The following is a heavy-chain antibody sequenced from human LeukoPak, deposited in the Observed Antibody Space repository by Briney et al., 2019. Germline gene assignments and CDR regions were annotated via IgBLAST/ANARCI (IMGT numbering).Heavy chain of an antibody. CDR2: VDPEDGET. CDR3: GTIPVVVATKKYYYYYYMDV. Sequence: ASVKLSSKASGYTFTDYYMHWVQQAPGKGLEWMGRVDPEDGETIYAEKFQGRVTITADTSTDTAYMELSSLRSEDTAVYYCGTIPVVVATKKYYYYYYMDVWGNGTTVTVSS. CDR1: GYTFTDYY. D-gene: IGHD2-15*01. J-gene: IGHJ6*03. V-gene: IGHV1-69-2*01.